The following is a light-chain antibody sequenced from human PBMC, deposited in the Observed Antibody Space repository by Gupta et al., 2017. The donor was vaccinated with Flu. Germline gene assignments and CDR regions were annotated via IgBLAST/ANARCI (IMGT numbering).Light chain of an antibody. J-gene: IGKJ2*02. CDR3: QQYNSYSWT. Sequence: DIQMTQAPSPLFASIGDRVTITCRASQSIDNWLAWYQQKPGKAPKLLIHTASSLESGVPSRFSGSGSVTEFTLTISSLQPDDFATYYCQQYNSYSWTFGQGTRLEI. CDR1: QSIDNW. CDR2: TAS. V-gene: IGKV1-5*03.